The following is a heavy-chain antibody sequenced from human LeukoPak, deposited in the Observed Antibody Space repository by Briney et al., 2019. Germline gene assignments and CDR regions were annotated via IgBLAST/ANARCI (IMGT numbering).Heavy chain of an antibody. V-gene: IGHV1-18*01. J-gene: IGHJ2*01. Sequence: ASVKVSCKASGYTFTSYGITWVRQAPGQGLEWMGWISAYNGNTNYAQKFQGRVTMTTDASTSTAYMELRSLRSDDTAVYYCARWGYSSSWSPYWYFDLWGRGTLVTVSS. D-gene: IGHD6-13*01. CDR1: GYTFTSYG. CDR2: ISAYNGNT. CDR3: ARWGYSSSWSPYWYFDL.